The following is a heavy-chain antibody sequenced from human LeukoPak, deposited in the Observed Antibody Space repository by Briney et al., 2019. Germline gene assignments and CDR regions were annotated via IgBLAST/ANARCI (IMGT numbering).Heavy chain of an antibody. CDR3: ARRVSGYYDSSGYYYIGNYYYYYYMDV. D-gene: IGHD3-22*01. V-gene: IGHV4-34*01. J-gene: IGHJ6*03. CDR2: INHSGST. CDR1: GGSFSGYY. Sequence: SETLSLTCAVYGGSFSGYYWSWIRQPPGKGLEWIGEINHSGSTNCNPSLKSRVTISVDTSKNQFSLKLSSVTAADTAVYYCARRVSGYYDSSGYYYIGNYYYYYYMDVWGKGTTVTVSS.